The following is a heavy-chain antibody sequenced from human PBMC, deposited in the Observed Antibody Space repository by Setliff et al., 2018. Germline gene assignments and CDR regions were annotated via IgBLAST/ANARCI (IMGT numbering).Heavy chain of an antibody. CDR3: ARRGGTAGARAFDI. V-gene: IGHV3-30*07. J-gene: IGHJ3*02. CDR1: GFTFSIYA. CDR2: VSYDGSNK. D-gene: IGHD2-8*02. Sequence: GESLKISCAASGFTFSIYAMYWVRQAPGKGLEWLAVVSYDGSNKYYADSVKGRFTISRDNSKATLFLQMNSLRAEDAAIYYCARRGGTAGARAFDIWGQGTMVTVSS.